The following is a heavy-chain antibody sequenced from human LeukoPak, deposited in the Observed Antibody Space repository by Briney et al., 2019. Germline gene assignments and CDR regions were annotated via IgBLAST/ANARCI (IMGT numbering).Heavy chain of an antibody. D-gene: IGHD3-22*01. CDR1: GYSFTGYW. J-gene: IGHJ5*02. CDR2: IYPGDSDT. CDR3: ARLNYYDSSGYYPFDP. V-gene: IGHV5-51*01. Sequence: GESLKISCKGSGYSFTGYWIGWVRQMPGKGLEWMGIIYPGDSDTRYSPSFQGQVTISADKSISTAYLQWSSLKASDTAMYYCARLNYYDSSGYYPFDPWGQGTLVTVSS.